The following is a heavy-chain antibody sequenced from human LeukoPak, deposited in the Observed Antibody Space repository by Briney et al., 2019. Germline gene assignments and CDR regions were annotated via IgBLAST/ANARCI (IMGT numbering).Heavy chain of an antibody. V-gene: IGHV3-33*01. CDR3: ARDPDGGKEVGY. J-gene: IGHJ4*02. CDR1: GFTFSSYG. CDR2: IWYDGSNK. Sequence: PGGSLRLSCAASGFTFSSYGMHWVRQAPGKGLEWVAVIWYDGSNKYYADSVKGRSTISRDNSKNTLYLQMNSLRAEDTAVYYCARDPDGGKEVGYWGQGTLVTVSS. D-gene: IGHD4-23*01.